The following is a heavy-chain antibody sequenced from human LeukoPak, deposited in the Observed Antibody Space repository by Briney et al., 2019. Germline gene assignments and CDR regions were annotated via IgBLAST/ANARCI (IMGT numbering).Heavy chain of an antibody. V-gene: IGHV4-34*01. Sequence: SETLSLTCAVYGGSFSGYYWSWIRQPPGKGLEWIGEINHSGSTNYNPSLKSRVTISVDTSKNQFSLKLSSVTAADTAVYYCARGSGYCCSTSCYAGETYGDYASVGDYWGQGTLVTVSS. CDR2: INHSGST. D-gene: IGHD2-2*01. CDR1: GGSFSGYY. CDR3: ARGSGYCCSTSCYAGETYGDYASVGDY. J-gene: IGHJ4*02.